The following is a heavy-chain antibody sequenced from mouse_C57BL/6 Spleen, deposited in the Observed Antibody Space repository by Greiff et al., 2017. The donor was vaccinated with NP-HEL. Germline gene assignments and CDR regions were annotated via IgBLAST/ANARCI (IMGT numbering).Heavy chain of an antibody. Sequence: EVQLQQSGPELVKPGASVKISCKASGYKFTDYYMNWVKQSHGQSLEWIGDINPNNGGTSYNQKFKGKATLTVDKSSSTAYMELRSLTSGDSAVYYCASSGGFDYWGQGTTLTVSS. CDR2: INPNNGGT. D-gene: IGHD3-1*01. V-gene: IGHV1-26*01. CDR1: GYKFTDYY. CDR3: ASSGGFDY. J-gene: IGHJ2*01.